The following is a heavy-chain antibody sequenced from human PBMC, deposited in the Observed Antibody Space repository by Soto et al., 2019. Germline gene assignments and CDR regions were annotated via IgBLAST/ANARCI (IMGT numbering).Heavy chain of an antibody. V-gene: IGHV3-21*01. CDR1: GFSFSSDS. CDR2: ISSSGSFK. J-gene: IGHJ4*02. Sequence: GGSLRLSCAASGFSFSSDSMGWGRQAPGKGLEWVSSISSSGSFKNYADSVKGRFTISRDNAKNSLYLLLSGLKDEDTAVYYCARDPPTGTTLDWADSWGQGTLVTGSS. D-gene: IGHD1-7*01. CDR3: ARDPPTGTTLDWADS.